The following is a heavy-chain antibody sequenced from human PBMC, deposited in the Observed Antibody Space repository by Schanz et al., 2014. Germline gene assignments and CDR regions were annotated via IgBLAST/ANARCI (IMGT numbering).Heavy chain of an antibody. Sequence: EVQLVESGGGLVQPGGSLRLSCEASGFTFSNYNMNWVRQAPGKGLEWVSSVSHGGTYIYYADSVRGRFTISRDNAKNSLFLQMHSLRADDTAVYFCARDGGRDGYNLAFDVWGQGTLVTVSS. J-gene: IGHJ3*01. CDR3: ARDGGRDGYNLAFDV. D-gene: IGHD5-12*01. CDR1: GFTFSNYN. CDR2: VSHGGTYI. V-gene: IGHV3-21*04.